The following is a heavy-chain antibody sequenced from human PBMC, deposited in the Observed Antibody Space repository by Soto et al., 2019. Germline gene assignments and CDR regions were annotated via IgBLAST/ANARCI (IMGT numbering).Heavy chain of an antibody. Sequence: EVQLLESGGGLVQPGGSLRLSCAASGFTFSSYAMSWVRQAPGKGLKWVSAISGSGGSTYYADSVKGRFTISRDNSKNTLYLQMTSLRAEDTAVYSCEKGIVVVVAASLSAWGQGTLVNVSS. CDR2: ISGSGGST. CDR3: EKGIVVVVAASLSA. J-gene: IGHJ5*02. D-gene: IGHD2-15*01. CDR1: GFTFSSYA. V-gene: IGHV3-23*01.